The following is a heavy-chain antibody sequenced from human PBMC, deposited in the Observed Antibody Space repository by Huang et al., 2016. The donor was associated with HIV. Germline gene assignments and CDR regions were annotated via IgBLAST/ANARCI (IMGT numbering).Heavy chain of an antibody. Sequence: QLQLQESGPGLVKPSETLSLTCTVSGGSFSSSSYYWGWIRQPPGKGLEWIGSIYHGGHTYYNPSLRSRVTISVDTSRTQFSLKLSSVTAADTAVYYCAAHGRIVGIPAAPLRFDPWGQGTLVTVSS. CDR1: GGSFSSSSYY. J-gene: IGHJ5*02. V-gene: IGHV4-39*01. D-gene: IGHD6-13*01. CDR2: IYHGGHT. CDR3: AAHGRIVGIPAAPLRFDP.